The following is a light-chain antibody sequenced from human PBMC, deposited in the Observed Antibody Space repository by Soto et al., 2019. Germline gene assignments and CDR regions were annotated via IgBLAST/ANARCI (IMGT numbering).Light chain of an antibody. CDR2: GTS. CDR1: QSVSTYY. V-gene: IGKV3-20*01. Sequence: EIVLTQSPDTLSLSPGERVTLSCRASQSVSTYYLAWYQQKPGQAPRLLIYGTSSRATGVPDRFSGSGSGTDFTLTISRLEPEDFAMYYCQQYGSSRTFGQGTKVDIK. J-gene: IGKJ1*01. CDR3: QQYGSSRT.